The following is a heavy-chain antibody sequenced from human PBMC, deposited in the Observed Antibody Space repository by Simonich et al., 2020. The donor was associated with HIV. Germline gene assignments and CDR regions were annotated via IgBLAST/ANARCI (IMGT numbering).Heavy chain of an antibody. CDR2: FEPEEGHT. CDR1: GHTLTELS. D-gene: IGHD3-9*01. Sequence: QVQLVQSGSEVKKPGASVKVSCKVYGHTLTELSMHWVRQAPGKGLEEMGGFEPEEGHTNNQQKLQGRGPMTEDTSTESAYMERSSLRSDDTAVYYCATWEVKDYVLTGYTYWYFDLWGRGTLVTVSS. CDR3: ATWEVKDYVLTGYTYWYFDL. J-gene: IGHJ2*01. V-gene: IGHV1-24*01.